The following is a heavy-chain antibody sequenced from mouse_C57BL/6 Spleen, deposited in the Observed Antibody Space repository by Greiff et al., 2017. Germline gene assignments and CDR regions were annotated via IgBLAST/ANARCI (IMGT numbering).Heavy chain of an antibody. CDR2: IDPSDSYT. J-gene: IGHJ3*01. V-gene: IGHV1-59*01. CDR3: ARSNSNLGWFAY. Sequence: QVQLKQPGAELVRPGTSVKLSCKASGYTFTSYWMHWVKQRPGQGLEWIGVIDPSDSYTNYNQKFKGKATLTVDTSSSTAYMQLSSLTSEDSAVYYCARSNSNLGWFAYWGQGTLVTVSA. CDR1: GYTFTSYW. D-gene: IGHD2-5*01.